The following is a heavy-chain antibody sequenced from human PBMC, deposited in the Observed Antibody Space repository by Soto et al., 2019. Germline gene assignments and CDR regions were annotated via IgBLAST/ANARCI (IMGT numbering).Heavy chain of an antibody. D-gene: IGHD6-13*01. V-gene: IGHV3-33*01. J-gene: IGHJ6*02. CDR2: IWYDGSNK. Sequence: QVQLVESGGGVVQPGRSLRLSCAASGFTFSSYGMHWVRQAPGKGLEWVAVIWYDGSNKYYADSVKGRFTISRDNSKKTLYLQMNSLSAEDTAVYYCARDKSSSWYHYYYGMDVWGQGTTVTVSS. CDR1: GFTFSSYG. CDR3: ARDKSSSWYHYYYGMDV.